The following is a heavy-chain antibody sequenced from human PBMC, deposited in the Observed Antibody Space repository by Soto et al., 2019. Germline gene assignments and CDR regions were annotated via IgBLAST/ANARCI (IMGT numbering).Heavy chain of an antibody. CDR3: ARDSYYDGSGSYYHDAMDV. D-gene: IGHD3-10*01. J-gene: IGHJ6*02. V-gene: IGHV1-18*01. CDR2: ISGYNGNT. Sequence: QVQLVQSGAEVKKPGASVKVSCKASSYAFTTYGITWVRQAPGQGLEWMGWISGYNGNTNYAQNLQGRVTMTTDTSTSTAYVELRSLRADDTAVYYCARDSYYDGSGSYYHDAMDVWGQGTTVTVSS. CDR1: SYAFTTYG.